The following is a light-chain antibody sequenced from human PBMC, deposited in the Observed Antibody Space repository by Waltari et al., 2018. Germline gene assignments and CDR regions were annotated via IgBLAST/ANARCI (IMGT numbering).Light chain of an antibody. CDR2: WAS. Sequence: DIVMTQSPDSLAVSLGERATINCKSSESVIYDSDNKNYLAWYQQKPGQPPKLLIHWASFRESGVPDRFSGSGSGTDFTLTISSLLAEDVAVYYCQQYLSAPRTFGQGTVLEIK. CDR3: QQYLSAPRT. CDR1: ESVIYDSDNKNY. V-gene: IGKV4-1*01. J-gene: IGKJ2*02.